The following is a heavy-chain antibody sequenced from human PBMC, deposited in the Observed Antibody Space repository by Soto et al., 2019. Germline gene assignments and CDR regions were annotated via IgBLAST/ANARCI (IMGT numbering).Heavy chain of an antibody. D-gene: IGHD5-12*01. V-gene: IGHV4-59*01. J-gene: IGHJ4*02. CDR1: GGSISSYY. CDR2: IYYSGST. CDR3: ARERRDGYKHYFDY. Sequence: QVQLQESGPGLVKPSETLSLMCTVSGGSISSYYWSWIRQPPGKGLEWIWYIYYSGSTNYNPSLKSRVTISVDTSKNQFSLKLSSVTAADTAVYYCARERRDGYKHYFDYWGQGTLVTVSS.